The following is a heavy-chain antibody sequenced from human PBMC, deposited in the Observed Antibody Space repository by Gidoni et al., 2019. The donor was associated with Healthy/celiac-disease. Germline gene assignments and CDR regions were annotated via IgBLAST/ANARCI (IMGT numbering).Heavy chain of an antibody. CDR1: GSTLTGKY. Sequence: QVQLVQSGAVVKKPGASVRVYCKASGSTLTGKYMHWLRQAPGQGLEWMGWINPTRRGTHYAQQFLVMFTMTRHTSISTAFMGLSRLRSYDPALYYCARASYLAAADYHYCMDVWGQGTTFTVSS. D-gene: IGHD6-13*01. CDR2: INPTRRGT. J-gene: IGHJ6*02. CDR3: ARASYLAAADYHYCMDV. V-gene: IGHV1-2*02.